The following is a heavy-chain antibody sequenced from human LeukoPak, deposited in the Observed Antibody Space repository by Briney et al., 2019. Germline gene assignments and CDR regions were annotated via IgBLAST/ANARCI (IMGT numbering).Heavy chain of an antibody. V-gene: IGHV4-59*01. CDR2: IYYSGST. J-gene: IGHJ4*02. Sequence: KPSETLSLTCTVSGGSISSYYWSWIRQPPGKGLEWIGYIYYSGSTNYNPSLKSRVTISVDTYNNQFSLRLSSVTAADTAVYYCASYSGYGLYFDYWGQGTLVTVSS. CDR3: ASYSGYGLYFDY. CDR1: GGSISSYY. D-gene: IGHD5-12*01.